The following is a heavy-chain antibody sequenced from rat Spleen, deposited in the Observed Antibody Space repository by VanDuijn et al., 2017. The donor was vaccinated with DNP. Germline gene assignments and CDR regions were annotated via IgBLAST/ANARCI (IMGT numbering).Heavy chain of an antibody. J-gene: IGHJ3*01. CDR3: ATGVYGGYEDWFAN. D-gene: IGHD1-11*01. CDR1: GFTFSDYG. V-gene: IGHV5S10*01. CDR2: IVHDGSRT. Sequence: EVQLVESGGGLVQPGRSLKLSCLASGFTFSDYGMHWIRQAPTKGPEWVATIVHDGSRTYYRNSVKGRFTISRDNAKDTQYLQMDSLRPEDTATYYCATGVYGGYEDWFANWGQGTLVTVSS.